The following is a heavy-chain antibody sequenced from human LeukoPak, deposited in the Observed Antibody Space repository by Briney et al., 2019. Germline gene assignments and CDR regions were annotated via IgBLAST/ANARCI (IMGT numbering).Heavy chain of an antibody. J-gene: IGHJ4*02. Sequence: ASQTLSLTCTVSGGSISSGGYYWSWIRQHPGKGLEWIGYIYYSGSTYYNPSLKSRVTISVDTSKNQFPLKLSSVTAADTAVYYCARDALERGYSGYVFDYWGQGTLVTVSS. CDR3: ARDALERGYSGYVFDY. V-gene: IGHV4-31*03. CDR1: GGSISSGGYY. D-gene: IGHD5-12*01. CDR2: IYYSGST.